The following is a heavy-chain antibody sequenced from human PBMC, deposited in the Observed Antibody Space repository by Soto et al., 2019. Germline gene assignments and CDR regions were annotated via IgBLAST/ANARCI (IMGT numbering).Heavy chain of an antibody. J-gene: IGHJ6*02. CDR3: ARPNRHYYHYGMDV. CDR2: ISYDGSNK. D-gene: IGHD7-27*01. CDR1: GFTFSSYA. Sequence: QVQLVESGGGVVQPGRSLRISCAASGFTFSSYAMHWVRQAPGKGLEWVAVISYDGSNKYYADSEKGRFTISRDNTKNTRYMKRNSLRAEDTAEYYCARPNRHYYHYGMDVTGQVTTVT. V-gene: IGHV3-30-3*01.